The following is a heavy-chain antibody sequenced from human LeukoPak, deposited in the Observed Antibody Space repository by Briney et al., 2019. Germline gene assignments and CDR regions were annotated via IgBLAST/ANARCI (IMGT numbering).Heavy chain of an antibody. Sequence: GGSLRLSCAASGFTFSSYSMNWVRQAPGKGLEWVSYISSSSSTIYYADSVKGRFTISRDNAKNSLYLQMNSLRAEDTAVYYCXXVXXPRYYYDSSGYYEGKNYFDYWGQGTLVTVSS. CDR2: ISSSSSTI. CDR3: XXVXXPRYYYDSSGYYEGKNYFDY. CDR1: GFTFSSYS. D-gene: IGHD3-22*01. V-gene: IGHV3-48*01. J-gene: IGHJ4*02.